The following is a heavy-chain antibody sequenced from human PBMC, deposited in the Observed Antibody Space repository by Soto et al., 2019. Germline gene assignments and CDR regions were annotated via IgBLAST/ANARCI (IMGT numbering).Heavy chain of an antibody. CDR3: ANNGTTWLAS. V-gene: IGHV1-69*02. CDR2: IIPIIGII. D-gene: IGHD1-1*01. Sequence: GASVKVSFKASGGTFSTYTITWVRQAPGQGLEWMGRIIPIIGIINYAQKFQGRVTITADKFTSTAYMELRRLRSDDTAVYYCANNGTTWLASWGQGTPVTVSS. CDR1: GGTFSTYT. J-gene: IGHJ5*01.